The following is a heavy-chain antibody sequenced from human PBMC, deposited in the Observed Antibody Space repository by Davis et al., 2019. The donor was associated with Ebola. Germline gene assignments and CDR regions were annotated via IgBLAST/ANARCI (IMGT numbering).Heavy chain of an antibody. CDR2: INPNSGGT. CDR3: ARERRENTAKKRGLGY. J-gene: IGHJ4*02. D-gene: IGHD5-18*01. Sequence: ASVKVSCKASGYTFTGYYMHWVRQAPGQGLEWMGWINPNSGGTNYAQKFQGRVTMTRDTSISTAYMELSRLRSDDTAVYYCARERRENTAKKRGLGYWGQGTLVTVSS. V-gene: IGHV1-2*02. CDR1: GYTFTGYY.